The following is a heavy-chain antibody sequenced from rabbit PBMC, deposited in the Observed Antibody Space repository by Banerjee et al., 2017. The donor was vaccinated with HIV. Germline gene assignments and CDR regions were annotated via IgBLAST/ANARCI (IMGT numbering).Heavy chain of an antibody. CDR2: IYGGSSGST. CDR1: GFTISSSYW. J-gene: IGHJ6*01. CDR3: ARASGSAYGMDL. V-gene: IGHV1S45*01. D-gene: IGHD1-1*01. Sequence: QQQLVESGGGLVKPGASLTLTCKASGFTISSSYWICWVRQAPGKGLEWIACIYGGSSGSTYYASWAKGRLTISKTSSTTVTLQMTSLTAADTATYFCARASGSAYGMDLWGPGTLVTVS.